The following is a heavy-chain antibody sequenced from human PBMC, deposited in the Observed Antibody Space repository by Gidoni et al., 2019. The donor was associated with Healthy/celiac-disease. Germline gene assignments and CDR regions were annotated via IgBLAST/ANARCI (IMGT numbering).Heavy chain of an antibody. J-gene: IGHJ4*02. CDR3: AKGEASDYGDYTGGIDY. Sequence: VQLVESGGGVVQPGRSLRLSCPASGFTSSSHGMQWVRQAPGKGLGWVAVKSYDGSNKYYAGSVKGRFTISRDSSKNTLYLQMNSLRAEDTAVYYCAKGEASDYGDYTGGIDYWGQGPLVTVSS. V-gene: IGHV3-30*18. CDR1: GFTSSSHG. CDR2: KSYDGSNK. D-gene: IGHD4-17*01.